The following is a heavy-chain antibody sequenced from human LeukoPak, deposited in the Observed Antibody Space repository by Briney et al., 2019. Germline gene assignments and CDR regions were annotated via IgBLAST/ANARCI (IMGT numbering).Heavy chain of an antibody. Sequence: ASVKVSCKASGYTFTGYYMNWVRQAPGQGLEWMGWINPNSGGTNYTQKFQGRVTMTRDTSISTAYLELNRLTSDDTAVYYCARVLARYGNLDYWGQGILVTVSS. V-gene: IGHV1-2*02. D-gene: IGHD1-14*01. J-gene: IGHJ4*01. CDR1: GYTFTGYY. CDR3: ARVLARYGNLDY. CDR2: INPNSGGT.